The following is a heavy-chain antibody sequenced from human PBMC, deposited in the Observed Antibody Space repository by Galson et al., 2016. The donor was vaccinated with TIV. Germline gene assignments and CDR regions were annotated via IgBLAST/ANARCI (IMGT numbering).Heavy chain of an antibody. CDR3: ARERLGSGYHITSDAFDI. J-gene: IGHJ3*02. V-gene: IGHV4-34*12. Sequence: ETLSLTCEVSGGSFSDFHWNWLRQSPGKGLEWIGEVIHAGSTNVNPSLRGRVSISRDTSKAQFSLRLSSVTAADTAVYYCARERLGSGYHITSDAFDIWGQGTLVTVSS. D-gene: IGHD3-3*01. CDR1: GGSFSDFH. CDR2: VIHAGST.